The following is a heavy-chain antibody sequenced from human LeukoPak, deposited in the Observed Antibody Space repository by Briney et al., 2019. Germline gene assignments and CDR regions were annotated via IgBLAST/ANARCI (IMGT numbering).Heavy chain of an antibody. D-gene: IGHD3-3*01. CDR3: AGARWSGSLDY. J-gene: IGHJ4*02. CDR2: ISYDGSNK. V-gene: IGHV3-30*03. Sequence: PGGSLRLSCAASGFTFSSYGMHWVRQAPGKGLEWVALISYDGSNKYYADSVKGRFTISRDNSKNTLYLQMNSLRAEDTAVYYCAGARWSGSLDYWGQGTLVTVSS. CDR1: GFTFSSYG.